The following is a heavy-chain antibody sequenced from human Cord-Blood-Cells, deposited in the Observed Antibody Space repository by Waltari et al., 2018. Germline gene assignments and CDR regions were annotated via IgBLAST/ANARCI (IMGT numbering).Heavy chain of an antibody. D-gene: IGHD2-15*01. Sequence: QVQLVQSGAEVKKPGASVTVSCKVSGYTLTELSMHWVRQAPGKGLEWMGGFDREDGETTYAQKFQGRGTMTEETSTDTAYMELSSLRSEDTAVYYCATDCSGGSCYDAFDIWGQGTMVTVSS. J-gene: IGHJ3*02. CDR2: FDREDGET. CDR3: ATDCSGGSCYDAFDI. CDR1: GYTLTELS. V-gene: IGHV1-24*01.